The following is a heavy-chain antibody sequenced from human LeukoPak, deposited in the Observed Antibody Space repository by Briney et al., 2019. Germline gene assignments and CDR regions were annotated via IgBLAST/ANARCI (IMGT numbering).Heavy chain of an antibody. CDR1: GFTFSSYA. Sequence: GRSLRLSCAASGFTFSSYAMHWVRQAPGKGLEWVAVISYDGSNKYYADSVKGRFTISRDNSKNTLYLQMNSLRAEDTAVYYCARTPEDIEVVVAAEYYYGMDVWGQGTTVTVSS. D-gene: IGHD2-15*01. V-gene: IGHV3-30-3*01. CDR3: ARTPEDIEVVVAAEYYYGMDV. CDR2: ISYDGSNK. J-gene: IGHJ6*02.